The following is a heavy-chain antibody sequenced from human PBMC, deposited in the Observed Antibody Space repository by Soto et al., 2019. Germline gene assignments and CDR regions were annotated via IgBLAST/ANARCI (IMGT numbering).Heavy chain of an antibody. CDR3: ARAISGYVT. CDR2: INTGNGNT. Sequence: QAQLGQSGAEVKNPGASVKVSCKASGFTSTTYAIHWWPQPPGQGLEWMGWINTGNGNTRYSQRFLGRVYLTTDTSASTASMDLSSLTSEDTAVYYCARAISGYVTWGQGTLITVSS. J-gene: IGHJ5*02. CDR1: GFTSTTYA. V-gene: IGHV1-3*04. D-gene: IGHD5-12*01.